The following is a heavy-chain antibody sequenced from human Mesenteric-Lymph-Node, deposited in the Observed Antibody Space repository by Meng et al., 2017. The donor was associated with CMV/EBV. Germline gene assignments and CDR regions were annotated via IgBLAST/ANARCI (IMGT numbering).Heavy chain of an antibody. CDR2: IHHSGST. CDR3: ARGDIVVVPAALKVAYYFDY. V-gene: IGHV4-34*01. D-gene: IGHD2-2*01. CDR1: FSGYY. J-gene: IGHJ4*02. Sequence: FSGYYWTWIRQPPGKGLEWIGEIHHSGSTNYNPSLKSRVTISVDTSKNQFSLRLSSVTAADTAVYYCARGDIVVVPAALKVAYYFDYWGQGTLVTVSS.